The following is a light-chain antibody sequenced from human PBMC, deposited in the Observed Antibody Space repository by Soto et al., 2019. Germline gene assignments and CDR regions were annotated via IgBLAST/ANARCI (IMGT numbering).Light chain of an antibody. J-gene: IGKJ5*01. CDR1: QTVSITY. CDR2: GAS. V-gene: IGKV3-20*01. Sequence: VLTQSPGTLSLSPGESATLSCRASQTVSITYLTWYQQKPVQAPRLXIFGASKRANGIPDRFSGSGSGRDLTLTISGLEPEDFAVYDGQQYGSSPLISFGQGTRLEIK. CDR3: QQYGSSPLIS.